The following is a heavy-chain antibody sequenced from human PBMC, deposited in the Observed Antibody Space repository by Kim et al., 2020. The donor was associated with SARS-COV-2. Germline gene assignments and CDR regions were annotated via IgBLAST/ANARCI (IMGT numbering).Heavy chain of an antibody. CDR3: ARGAVLVVVPAAMDYGMDV. J-gene: IGHJ6*02. CDR1: GGSFSGYY. Sequence: SETLSLTCGVYGGSFSGYYWSWIRQPPGKGLEWIGEINQSGSTNYNPSLKSRVTISVDTSKNQFSLKLSSVTAADTAVYYCARGAVLVVVPAAMDYGMDVWGQRTTVTVSS. V-gene: IGHV4-34*01. CDR2: INQSGST. D-gene: IGHD2-2*01.